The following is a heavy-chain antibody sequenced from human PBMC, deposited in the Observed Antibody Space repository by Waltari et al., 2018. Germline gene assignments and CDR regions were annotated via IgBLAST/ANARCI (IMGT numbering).Heavy chain of an antibody. J-gene: IGHJ2*01. V-gene: IGHV3-30-3*01. CDR2: ISYDGSNK. D-gene: IGHD3-16*01. Sequence: QVQLVESGGGVVQPGRSLRLSCAASGFTFSSYAMHWVRQAPGKGLEWVAVISYDGSNKYYADSVKGRFTISRDNSKNTLYLQMNSLRAEDTAVYYCARDGGGAAEWDFDLWGRGTLVTVSS. CDR3: ARDGGGAAEWDFDL. CDR1: GFTFSSYA.